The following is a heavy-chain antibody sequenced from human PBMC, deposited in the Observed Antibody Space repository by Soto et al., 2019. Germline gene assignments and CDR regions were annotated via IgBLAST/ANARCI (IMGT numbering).Heavy chain of an antibody. CDR1: GFTFSSYA. CDR2: ISYDGNNK. J-gene: IGHJ4*02. CDR3: ARATTTVITPFYFDY. D-gene: IGHD4-17*01. V-gene: IGHV3-30-3*01. Sequence: QVQLVESGGGVVQPGRSLRLSCAASGFTFSSYAMHWVRQAPGKGLEWVAVISYDGNNKYYADSVKGRFTISRDNSKNTLYLQTNGLRAEDRAVQYGARATTTVITPFYFDYWGQGTLVTVSS.